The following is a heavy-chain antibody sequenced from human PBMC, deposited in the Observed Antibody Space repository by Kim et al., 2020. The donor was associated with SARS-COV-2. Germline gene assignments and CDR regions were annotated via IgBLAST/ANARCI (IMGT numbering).Heavy chain of an antibody. V-gene: IGHV3-23*01. CDR2: ISYDGGNT. Sequence: GGSLRLSCAASGFTFSTNAMSWVRQAPGKGLEWVSTISYDGGNTFYADSVKGRFTISRDNSKNTLYLQMNSLRAEDTAVYYCAKARRWYCILESGGHG. J-gene: IGHJ1*01. CDR1: GFTFSTNA. D-gene: IGHD3-3*01. CDR3: AKARRWYCILES.